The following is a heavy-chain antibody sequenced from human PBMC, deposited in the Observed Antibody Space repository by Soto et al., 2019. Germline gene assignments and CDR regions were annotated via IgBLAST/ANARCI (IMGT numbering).Heavy chain of an antibody. J-gene: IGHJ4*02. CDR2: IYPGDSDT. V-gene: IGHV5-51*01. D-gene: IGHD3-3*01. CDR1: GYSFTSYW. CDR3: ARREYDFWSGYYFDY. Sequence: GESLKISCKGSGYSFTSYWIGWVRQMPGKGLEWMGIIYPGDSDTRYSTSFQGQVTISADKSISTAYLQWSSLKASDTAMYYFARREYDFWSGYYFDYWGQGTLVTVSS.